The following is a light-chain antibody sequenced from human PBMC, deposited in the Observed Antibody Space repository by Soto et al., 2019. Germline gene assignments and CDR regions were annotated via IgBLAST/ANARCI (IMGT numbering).Light chain of an antibody. CDR2: DAS. CDR3: QQYARPPYA. J-gene: IGKJ2*01. CDR1: QRISNSY. V-gene: IGKV3-20*01. Sequence: EFALTHSQGTLSLFPREKATLSCLASQRISNSYLAWYQQKPGQAPRLLLYDASSRATGIPDRVSGSGSGTDFTLTISRLEPEDFAVYYCQQYARPPYAFGQGTKV.